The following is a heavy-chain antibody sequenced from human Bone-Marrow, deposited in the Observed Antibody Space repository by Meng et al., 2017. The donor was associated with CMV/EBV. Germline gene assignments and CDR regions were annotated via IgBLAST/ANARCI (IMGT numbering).Heavy chain of an antibody. CDR1: GFTFSSYS. V-gene: IGHV3-21*01. Sequence: GESLKISCAASGFTFSSYSMNWVRPAPGKGLEWVSSISSSSSYIYYADSVKGRFTISRDNAKNSLYLQMNSLRAEDTAVYYCARDSSKWLRFFYFDYWGQGTLATVPS. J-gene: IGHJ4*02. CDR3: ARDSSKWLRFFYFDY. D-gene: IGHD5-12*01. CDR2: ISSSSSYI.